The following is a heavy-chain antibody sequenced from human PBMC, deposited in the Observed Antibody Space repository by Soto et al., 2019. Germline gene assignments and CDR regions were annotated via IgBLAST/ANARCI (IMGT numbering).Heavy chain of an antibody. CDR3: AKQRVGSSWYRVFDL. Sequence: EGQLLESGGGLVQPGGSLRLSCAASGFTFSDYAMSWVRQGPGKELEWASGISGVGGSTYYPDSVKGRFTISRDNSKNTVYLQMNNLTAGDTAVYFCAKQRVGSSWYRVFDLWGQGTLVTVSS. D-gene: IGHD6-13*01. V-gene: IGHV3-23*01. CDR1: GFTFSDYA. J-gene: IGHJ4*02. CDR2: ISGVGGST.